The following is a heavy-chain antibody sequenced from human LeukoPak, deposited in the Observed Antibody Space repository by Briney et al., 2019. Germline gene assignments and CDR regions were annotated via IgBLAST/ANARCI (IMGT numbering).Heavy chain of an antibody. CDR3: ARERYCSSTSCEKGHDAFDI. CDR2: IKQDGSEK. D-gene: IGHD2-2*01. CDR1: GFTFSNYW. V-gene: IGHV3-7*01. J-gene: IGHJ3*02. Sequence: PGGSLRLSCAGSGFTFSNYWMNWVRQAPGKGLVGVANIKQDGSEKYYVDSVKGRFTLSRDNAKNSLYLQMNSLRAEDTAVYYCARERYCSSTSCEKGHDAFDIWGQGTMVTVSS.